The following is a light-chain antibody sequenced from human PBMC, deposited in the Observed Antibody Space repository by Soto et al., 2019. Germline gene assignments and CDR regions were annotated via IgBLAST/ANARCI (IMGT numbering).Light chain of an antibody. J-gene: IGLJ1*01. V-gene: IGLV2-14*03. CDR2: DVS. CDR3: CSYASSTSYL. Sequence: QSVLTQPASVSGSPGQSITISCTGTSSDVGGYNFVTWYQQHPGEAPKLMIHDVSSRASGVPNRFSGSKSGTTASLTISGLQAEDEADYYCCSYASSTSYLFGTGTKVTVL. CDR1: SSDVGGYNF.